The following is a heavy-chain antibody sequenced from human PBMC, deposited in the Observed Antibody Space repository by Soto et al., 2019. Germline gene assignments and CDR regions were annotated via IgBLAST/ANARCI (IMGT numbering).Heavy chain of an antibody. CDR2: INAGNGNT. V-gene: IGHV1-3*01. D-gene: IGHD2-15*01. J-gene: IGHJ6*02. CDR1: GYTFTSYA. CDR3: ARGRYCSGGSCYSGGRDYYGMDV. Sequence: ASVKVSCKASGYTFTSYAMHWVRQAPGQRLVWMGWINAGNGNTKYSQKFQGRVTITRDTSASTAYMELSSLRSEDTAVYYCARGRYCSGGSCYSGGRDYYGMDVWGQGSTGTVS.